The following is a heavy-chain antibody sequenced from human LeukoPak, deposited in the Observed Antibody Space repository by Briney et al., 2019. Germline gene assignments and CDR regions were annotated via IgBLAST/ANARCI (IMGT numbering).Heavy chain of an antibody. CDR2: ISSSSSYI. Sequence: GGSLRLSCAASGFTFSSYSMNWVRQAPGKGLEWVSSISSSSSYIYYADSVKGRFTISRDNAKNSLYLQMNSLRAEDTAVYYCAGGASSYWYYMDVWGKGTTVTVSS. D-gene: IGHD3-16*01. CDR3: AGGASSYWYYMDV. CDR1: GFTFSSYS. J-gene: IGHJ6*03. V-gene: IGHV3-21*01.